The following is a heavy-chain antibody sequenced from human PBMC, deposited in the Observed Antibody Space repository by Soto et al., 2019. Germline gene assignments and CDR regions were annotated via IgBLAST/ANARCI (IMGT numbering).Heavy chain of an antibody. CDR2: IYYSGST. CDR1: GGSISSSSYY. Sequence: QLQLQESGPGLVKPSETLSLTCTVSGGSISSSSYYWGWIRQPPGKGLEWIGSIYYSGSTYYNPSLESRLTISVDTSKNHSSLKLSSVTAADAAVYNCARRRAMVAYYYGMDVWGQGTTVTVSS. J-gene: IGHJ6*02. D-gene: IGHD5-18*01. CDR3: ARRRAMVAYYYGMDV. V-gene: IGHV4-39*02.